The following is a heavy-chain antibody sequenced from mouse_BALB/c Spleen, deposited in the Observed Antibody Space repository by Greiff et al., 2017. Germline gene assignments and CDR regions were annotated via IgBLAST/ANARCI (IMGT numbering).Heavy chain of an antibody. J-gene: IGHJ2*01. CDR3: ARDYGYFDY. Sequence: EVKVEESGGGLVKPGGSLKLSCAASGFAFSSYDMSWVRQTPEKRLEWVAYISSGGGSTYYPDTVKGRFTISRDNAKNTLYLQMSSLKSEDTAMYYCARDYGYFDYWGQGTTLTVSS. V-gene: IGHV5-12-1*01. CDR1: GFAFSSYD. D-gene: IGHD2-4*01. CDR2: ISSGGGST.